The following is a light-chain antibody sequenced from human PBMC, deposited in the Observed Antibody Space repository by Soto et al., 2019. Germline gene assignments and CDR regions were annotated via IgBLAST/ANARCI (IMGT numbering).Light chain of an antibody. Sequence: EIVMTQSPATLSLSPGERATLSCRASQGISGHLAWYQQKPGQAPRLLMYRTSTRATGIPARFSGSGSGTEFTLTVSSLQSEDFAVYYCQQYNNWPRTFGQGTKVDIK. J-gene: IGKJ2*01. CDR1: QGISGH. CDR3: QQYNNWPRT. CDR2: RTS. V-gene: IGKV3-15*01.